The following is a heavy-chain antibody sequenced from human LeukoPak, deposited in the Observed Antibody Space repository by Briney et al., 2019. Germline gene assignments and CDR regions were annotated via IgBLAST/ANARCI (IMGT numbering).Heavy chain of an antibody. CDR3: AKKRDAFDI. D-gene: IGHD5-24*01. CDR2: LTDSGGTT. V-gene: IGHV3-23*01. CDR1: GFTFSGYA. Sequence: PGGPLRLSCVASGFTFSGYAMGWVRQAPGKRPEWVSSLTDSGGTTYYVDSVKGRFTISRDNSKNTLYLHMNSLRAEDTAMYYCAKKRDAFDIWGQGTVVAVSS. J-gene: IGHJ3*02.